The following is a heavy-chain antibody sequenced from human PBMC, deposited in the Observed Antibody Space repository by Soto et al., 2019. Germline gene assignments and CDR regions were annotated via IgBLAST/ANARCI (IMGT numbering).Heavy chain of an antibody. V-gene: IGHV3-23*01. CDR3: AKGRTIVVVTTSLDS. Sequence: EVHLLESGGGLIQPGGSLRLSCAASGFTFNNYAMAWVRQAPGKGLEWVSSIINTGDSRYYADSVKGRFTISRDNSKNTLYSQMNSLSADATAVYYCAKGRTIVVVTTSLDSWGQGTLVTVSS. CDR2: IINTGDSR. CDR1: GFTFNNYA. D-gene: IGHD2-21*02. J-gene: IGHJ4*02.